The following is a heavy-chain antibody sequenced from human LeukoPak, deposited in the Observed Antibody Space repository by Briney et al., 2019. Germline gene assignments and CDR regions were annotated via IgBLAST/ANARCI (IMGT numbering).Heavy chain of an antibody. CDR3: ARVRTTLGNYYEDF. V-gene: IGHV3-72*01. D-gene: IGHD3-22*01. J-gene: IGHJ4*02. CDR2: TRNKGNSYTT. Sequence: GGSLRLSCAASGFTFSDHYMDWVRQAPGKGLEWVGRTRNKGNSYTTEYAATAKGRFTISRDDSKNSLYLQMNSLQTGDTAVYYCARVRTTLGNYYEDFWGQGTLVTVSS. CDR1: GFTFSDHY.